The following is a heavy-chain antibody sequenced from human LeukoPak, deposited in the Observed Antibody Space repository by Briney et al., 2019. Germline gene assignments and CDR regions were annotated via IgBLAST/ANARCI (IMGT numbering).Heavy chain of an antibody. J-gene: IGHJ4*02. CDR1: GGSISSSSYY. CDR2: IYYSGST. V-gene: IGHV4-39*07. CDR3: ARADYGSGSPHFDY. D-gene: IGHD3-10*01. Sequence: SETLSLTCTVSGGSISSSSYYWGWIRQPPGKGLEWIGSIYYSGSTNYNPSLKSRVTISVDTSKNQFSLKLSSVTAADTAVYYCARADYGSGSPHFDYWGQGTLVTVSS.